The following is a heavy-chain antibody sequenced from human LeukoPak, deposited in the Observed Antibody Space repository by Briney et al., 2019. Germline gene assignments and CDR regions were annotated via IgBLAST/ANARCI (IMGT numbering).Heavy chain of an antibody. CDR3: AREGTSGTHLNWFDP. V-gene: IGHV4-34*01. CDR2: INHSGST. CDR1: GGSFSGYY. Sequence: SETLSLTCAVYGGSFSGYYWSWIRQPPGKGLEWIGEINHSGSTNYNPSPKSRVTISVDTSKNQFPLKLSSVTAADTAVYYCAREGTSGTHLNWFDPWGQGTLVTVSS. J-gene: IGHJ5*02. D-gene: IGHD1-1*01.